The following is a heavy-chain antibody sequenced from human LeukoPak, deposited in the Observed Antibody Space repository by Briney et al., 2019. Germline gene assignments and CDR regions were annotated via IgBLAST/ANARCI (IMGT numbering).Heavy chain of an antibody. CDR3: ARDPGRGTGTDYYYYYYMDV. CDR2: IYYSGST. J-gene: IGHJ6*03. D-gene: IGHD1-1*01. V-gene: IGHV4-39*07. CDR1: GGSISSSSYY. Sequence: SETLSLTCTVSGGSISSSSYYWGWIRQPPGKGLEWIGSIYYSGSTYYNPSLKSRVTISVDTSKNQFSLKLSSVTAADTAVYYCARDPGRGTGTDYYYYYYMDVWGKGTTVTVSS.